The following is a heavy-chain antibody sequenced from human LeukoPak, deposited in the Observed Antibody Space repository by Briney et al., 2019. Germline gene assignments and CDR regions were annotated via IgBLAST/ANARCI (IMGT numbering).Heavy chain of an antibody. CDR2: IYHSGST. J-gene: IGHJ4*02. D-gene: IGHD3-22*01. V-gene: IGHV4-4*02. Sequence: SETLSLTCAVSGGSISSSNWWSWIRQPPGKGLEWIGEIYHSGSTNYNPSLKSRVTISVDKSKTQFSLKLSSVTAEDTAVYYCARELTYYDSSGYHSRGLDYWGQGTLVTVSS. CDR1: GGSISSSNW. CDR3: ARELTYYDSSGYHSRGLDY.